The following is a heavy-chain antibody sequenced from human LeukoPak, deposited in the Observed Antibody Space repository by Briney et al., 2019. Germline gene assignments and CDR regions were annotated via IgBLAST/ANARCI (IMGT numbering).Heavy chain of an antibody. V-gene: IGHV4-34*01. J-gene: IGHJ4*02. CDR2: INHSGST. CDR1: GGSFSGYY. D-gene: IGHD4-23*01. Sequence: PSETLSLTCAGYGGSFSGYYWSWIRQPPGKGLEWIGEINHSGSTNYNPSLKSRVTISVDTSKNQFSLKLSSVTAADTAVYYCARHGNLGLMHWGQGTLVTVSS. CDR3: ARHGNLGLMH.